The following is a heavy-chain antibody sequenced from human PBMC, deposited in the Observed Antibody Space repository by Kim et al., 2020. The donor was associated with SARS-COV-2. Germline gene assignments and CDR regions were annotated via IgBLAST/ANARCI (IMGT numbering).Heavy chain of an antibody. CDR1: GFTFSSYA. J-gene: IGHJ4*02. V-gene: IGHV3-23*01. CDR3: AKTLWFGELRSDFDY. D-gene: IGHD3-10*01. CDR2: ISGSGHST. Sequence: GGSLRLSCAAPGFTFSSYAMSWVRQAPGKGLEWVSAISGSGHSTYYADSVKGRFTISRDNSKNTLYLQMNSLRAEDTAVYYCAKTLWFGELRSDFDYWGQGTLVTVSS.